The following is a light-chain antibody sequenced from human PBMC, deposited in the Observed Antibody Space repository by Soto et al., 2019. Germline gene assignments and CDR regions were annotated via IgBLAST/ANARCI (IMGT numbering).Light chain of an antibody. CDR3: QQFDTSPPST. J-gene: IGKJ5*01. V-gene: IGKV3-20*01. CDR2: GAS. CDR1: QSVSSSY. Sequence: EIVLTQSPGTLSLSPGERATLSCRASQSVSSSYLAWYQQKPGQAPRLVIYGASSRATGIPDRFSGSGSGTDFTLTISRLEPGDFAVYYCQQFDTSPPSTFGQGTRLEIK.